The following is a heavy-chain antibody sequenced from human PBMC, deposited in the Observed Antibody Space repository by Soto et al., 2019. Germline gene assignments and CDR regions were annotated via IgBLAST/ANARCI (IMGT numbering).Heavy chain of an antibody. Sequence: GSLRLSCAASGFTFSSYGMHWVRQAPGKGLEWVAVISYDGSNKYYADSVKGRFTISRDNSKNTLYLQMNSLRAEDTAVYYCAKDLASDSSGYYYRALDYWGQGTLVTVSS. CDR1: GFTFSSYG. CDR2: ISYDGSNK. J-gene: IGHJ4*02. CDR3: AKDLASDSSGYYYRALDY. V-gene: IGHV3-30*18. D-gene: IGHD3-22*01.